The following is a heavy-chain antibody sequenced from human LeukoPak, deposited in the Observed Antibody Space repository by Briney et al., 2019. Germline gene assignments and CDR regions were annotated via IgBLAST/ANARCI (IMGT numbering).Heavy chain of an antibody. D-gene: IGHD3-10*01. CDR1: GITFTNYA. V-gene: IGHV3-23*01. CDR2: ISSNGGTT. J-gene: IGHJ4*02. CDR3: ARGNAVRGVINDY. Sequence: GGSLRLSCVASGITFTNYAMGWVRQSPGKGLEWVSTISSNGGTTFYADSVKGRFTISRDNAKNSLYLQMNSLRAEDSALYYCARGNAVRGVINDYWGQGTLVTVSS.